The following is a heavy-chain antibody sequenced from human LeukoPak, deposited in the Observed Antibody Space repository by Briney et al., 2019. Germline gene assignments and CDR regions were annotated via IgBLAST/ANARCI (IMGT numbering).Heavy chain of an antibody. Sequence: SETLSLTCTVSGGSISSHYWSWIRQPPGKGLEGIGYIYYSGSTNYNPSLKSRVTISVDTSKNQFSLKLSSVTAADTAVYYCASSLYGSSTSCRSFDPWGQGTLVTVSS. D-gene: IGHD2-2*01. V-gene: IGHV4-59*11. CDR2: IYYSGST. J-gene: IGHJ5*02. CDR3: ASSLYGSSTSCRSFDP. CDR1: GGSISSHY.